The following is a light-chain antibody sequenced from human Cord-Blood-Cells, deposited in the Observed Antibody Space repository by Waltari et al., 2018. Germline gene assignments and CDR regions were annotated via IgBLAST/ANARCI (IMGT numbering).Light chain of an antibody. CDR2: EGS. CDR3: CSYAGSGVV. Sequence: QSALTQPASVSGSPGQSITIPCTGTSSDVGRYNLVSWYQQHPGKAPKLMIYEGSKRPSGVSNRFSGSKSGNTASLTISGLQAEDEADYYCCSYAGSGVVFGGGTKLTVL. V-gene: IGLV2-23*01. CDR1: SSDVGRYNL. J-gene: IGLJ2*01.